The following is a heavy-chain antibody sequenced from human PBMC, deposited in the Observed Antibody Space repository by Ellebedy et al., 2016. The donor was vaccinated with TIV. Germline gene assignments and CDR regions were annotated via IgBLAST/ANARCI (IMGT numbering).Heavy chain of an antibody. V-gene: IGHV5-51*01. D-gene: IGHD3-22*01. CDR1: GYSFTNYW. CDR3: ALNYYDSSGYPQNDAFDI. J-gene: IGHJ3*02. CDR2: IYPVDFDT. Sequence: GESLKISXTGSGYSFTNYWIGWVRQMPGKGLEWMGSIYPVDFDTSYSPSFQGQVTISADKSITTAYLQWSSLKASDTAMYYCALNYYDSSGYPQNDAFDIWGQGTMVTVSS.